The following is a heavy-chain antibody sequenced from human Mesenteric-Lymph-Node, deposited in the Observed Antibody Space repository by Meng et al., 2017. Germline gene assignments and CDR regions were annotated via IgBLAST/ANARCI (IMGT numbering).Heavy chain of an antibody. CDR1: GFNVTSNY. D-gene: IGHD3-10*01. CDR3: ARVRPGWFDP. J-gene: IGHJ5*02. Sequence: GESLKISCAASGFNVTSNYMSWVRQAPGKGLEWVSVIQSGGDTYYADSVKGRFTISRDNSKNTLYLQMNSLRAEDTALYYCARVRPGWFDPWGQGTLVTVSS. V-gene: IGHV3-66*01. CDR2: IQSGGDT.